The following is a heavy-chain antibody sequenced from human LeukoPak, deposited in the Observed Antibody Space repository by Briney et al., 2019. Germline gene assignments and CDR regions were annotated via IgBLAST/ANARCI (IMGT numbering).Heavy chain of an antibody. CDR1: GFSFSSGGVG. V-gene: IGHV2-5*01. D-gene: IGHD2-15*01. CDR2: IYENDEK. J-gene: IGHJ3*01. CDR3: AHRRHGVASDF. Sequence: SGPTLVNPTQTLTLTCTFSGFSFSSGGVGVGWIRQPPGGALEWLGVIYENDEKLYSSSLQNRLSITKDTSRNRVVLTMANMDPVDTATYYCAHRRHGVASDFWGQGTMVTVSS.